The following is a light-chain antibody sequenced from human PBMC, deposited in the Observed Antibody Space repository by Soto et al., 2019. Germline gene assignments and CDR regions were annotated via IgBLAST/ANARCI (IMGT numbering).Light chain of an antibody. V-gene: IGKV3-11*01. Sequence: EIVLTQSPVTLSLSPGERATLSCRASQSVSSYLAWFQQKPGQAPRLLIYDASNRATGIPPRFSGSGSGTDFTLTISSLEPEDFAVYYCQQRSNWPYTFGQGTKLEIK. CDR1: QSVSSY. J-gene: IGKJ2*01. CDR3: QQRSNWPYT. CDR2: DAS.